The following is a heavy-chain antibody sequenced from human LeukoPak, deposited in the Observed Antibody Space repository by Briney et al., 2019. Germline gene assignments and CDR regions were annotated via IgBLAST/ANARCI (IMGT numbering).Heavy chain of an antibody. CDR2: ISSSGSTI. D-gene: IGHD3-16*02. J-gene: IGHJ5*02. CDR3: AREMHDYVWGSYRYINNWFDP. V-gene: IGHV3-11*01. Sequence: GGSLRLSCAASGFTFSDYYMSWIRQAPGKGLEWVSYISSSGSTIYYADSVKGRFTISRDNAKNSLYLQMNSLRAEDTAVYYCAREMHDYVWGSYRYINNWFDPWGQGTLVTVSS. CDR1: GFTFSDYY.